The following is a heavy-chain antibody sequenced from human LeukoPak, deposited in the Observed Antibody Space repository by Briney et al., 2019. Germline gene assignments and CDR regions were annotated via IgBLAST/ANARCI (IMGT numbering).Heavy chain of an antibody. CDR2: INPSGGTT. Sequence: EASVKVSCKASGYTFTNYYMHWVRQAPGQGLEWMGIINPSGGTTNPAQKFQGRVTMTRATSTSTVYMELSSLRSEDTAVYYCAREESRSGVDNWGQGTLVTVSS. CDR3: AREESRSGVDN. J-gene: IGHJ4*02. V-gene: IGHV1-46*01. CDR1: GYTFTNYY. D-gene: IGHD6-19*01.